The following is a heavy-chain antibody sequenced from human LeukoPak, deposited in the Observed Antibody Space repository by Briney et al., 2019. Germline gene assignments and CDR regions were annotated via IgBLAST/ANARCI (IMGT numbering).Heavy chain of an antibody. J-gene: IGHJ5*02. CDR1: GYTFTGYY. Sequence: ASVKVSCKASGYTFTGYYMHWVRQAPGQGLAWMGWINPNSGGTNYAQKFQGRVTMTRDTSISTAYMELSRLRSDDTAVYYCARSYYGSSGYYYPRWFDPWGQGTLVTVSS. CDR3: ARSYYGSSGYYYPRWFDP. V-gene: IGHV1-2*02. CDR2: INPNSGGT. D-gene: IGHD3-22*01.